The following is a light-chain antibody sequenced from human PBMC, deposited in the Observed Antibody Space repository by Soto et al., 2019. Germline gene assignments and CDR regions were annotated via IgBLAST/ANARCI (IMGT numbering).Light chain of an antibody. CDR3: QQTGRFPLT. CDR1: QAIGSW. J-gene: IGKJ4*02. Sequence: DIQMTQSPSSLAASVGDRVTVTCRASQAIGSWEGWFQQRPGKAPRLLIYAASTLPRGVPTRFRGSGSGTHFNLTISSLQPEDCATYYCQQTGRFPLTFRGGTKVELK. V-gene: IGKV1-12*01. CDR2: AAS.